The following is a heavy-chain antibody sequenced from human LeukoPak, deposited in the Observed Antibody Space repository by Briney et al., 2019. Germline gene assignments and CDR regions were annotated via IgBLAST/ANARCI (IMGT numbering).Heavy chain of an antibody. Sequence: PGGSLRLSCAASGFTFSSYGMHWVRQAPGKGLEWVAFIRYDGSNKYYADSVKGRFTISRDNSKNTLYLQMNSLRAEDTAVYYCAKEQYTTRITIFGVVGSDYWGQGTLVTVSS. CDR2: IRYDGSNK. CDR3: AKEQYTTRITIFGVVGSDY. CDR1: GFTFSSYG. J-gene: IGHJ4*02. V-gene: IGHV3-30*02. D-gene: IGHD3-3*01.